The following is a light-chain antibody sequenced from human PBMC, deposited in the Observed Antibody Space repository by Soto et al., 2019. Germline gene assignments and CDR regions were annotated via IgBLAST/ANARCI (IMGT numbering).Light chain of an antibody. CDR1: QTISTY. J-gene: IGKJ1*01. Sequence: DIQMTQSPSSLSASVGDRVTITCRASQTISTYLNWYQQKPGKAPKVLIHGASSLQSGVPTRFSGSGSGTDFTLTISSLQPDDFATYYCQHYNSYSEAFGQGTKVDIK. CDR3: QHYNSYSEA. V-gene: IGKV1-39*01. CDR2: GAS.